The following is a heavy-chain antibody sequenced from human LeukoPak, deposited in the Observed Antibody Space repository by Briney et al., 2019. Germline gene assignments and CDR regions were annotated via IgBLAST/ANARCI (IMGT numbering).Heavy chain of an antibody. J-gene: IGHJ4*02. V-gene: IGHV3-7*01. CDR3: ARQLLSSGWYFFDY. Sequence: GGSLRLSCAASGFTFSSYAMSWVRQAPGKGLEWVANIKQDGSEKYYVDSVKGRFAISRDNAKNSLYLQMNSLRAEDTAVYYCARQLLSSGWYFFDYWGQGTLVAVSS. CDR2: IKQDGSEK. CDR1: GFTFSSYA. D-gene: IGHD6-19*01.